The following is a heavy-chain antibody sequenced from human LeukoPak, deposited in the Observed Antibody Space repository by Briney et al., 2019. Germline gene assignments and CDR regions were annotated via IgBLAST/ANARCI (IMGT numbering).Heavy chain of an antibody. D-gene: IGHD1-14*01. Sequence: ASVKVSCKASGYTFTSYDINWVRQATGQGLEWMGWMNPNSGNTGYAQKFQGRFTMTRNTSISTAYMELSSLRSEDTAVYYCARGQVTGRNKNWFDPWGQGTLVTVSS. CDR1: GYTFTSYD. CDR3: ARGQVTGRNKNWFDP. J-gene: IGHJ5*02. CDR2: MNPNSGNT. V-gene: IGHV1-8*01.